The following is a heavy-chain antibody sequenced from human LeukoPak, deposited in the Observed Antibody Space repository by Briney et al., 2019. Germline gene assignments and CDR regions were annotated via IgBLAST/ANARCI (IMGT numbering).Heavy chain of an antibody. J-gene: IGHJ3*02. V-gene: IGHV1-46*01. CDR3: ASNLVATITCRGDCYSAFDI. CDR1: GYSFTSYY. CDR2: INPSGGST. Sequence: GASVKVSCKASGYSFTSYYMHWVRQAPGQGLEWMGIINPSGGSTTYAQKFQGRLTMTRDMSTSTVYMELSSLRSDDTALYYCASNLVATITCRGDCYSAFDIWGQGTMVTVSS. D-gene: IGHD2-21*02.